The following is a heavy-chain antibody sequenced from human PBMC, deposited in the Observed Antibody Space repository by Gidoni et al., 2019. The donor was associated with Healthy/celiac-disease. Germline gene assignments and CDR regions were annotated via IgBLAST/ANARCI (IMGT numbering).Heavy chain of an antibody. V-gene: IGHV1-24*01. Sequence: QVQLVQSGAEVKRPGSSVKVSCKVSGYTLTELSIHWVRQAPGKGLEWMGGFDPEDGETIYAQKFQGRVTMTEDTYTDTAYMELSSLRSEDTAVYYCSTGSTVVLAYFDYWGQGTLVTVSS. J-gene: IGHJ4*02. CDR3: STGSTVVLAYFDY. CDR2: FDPEDGET. CDR1: GYTLTELS. D-gene: IGHD2-15*01.